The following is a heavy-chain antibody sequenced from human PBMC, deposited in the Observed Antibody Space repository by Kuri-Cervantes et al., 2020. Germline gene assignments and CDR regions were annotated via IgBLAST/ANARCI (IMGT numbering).Heavy chain of an antibody. J-gene: IGHJ6*03. CDR2: INSDGSST. CDR1: GFTFNNYA. Sequence: GESLKISCAASGFTFNNYAMTWVRQAPGKGLVWVSRINSDGSSTSYADSVKGRFTISRDNAKNTLYLQMNSLRAEDTAVYYCARVGLYYYYMDVWGKGTTVTVSS. V-gene: IGHV3-74*01. CDR3: ARVGLYYYYMDV.